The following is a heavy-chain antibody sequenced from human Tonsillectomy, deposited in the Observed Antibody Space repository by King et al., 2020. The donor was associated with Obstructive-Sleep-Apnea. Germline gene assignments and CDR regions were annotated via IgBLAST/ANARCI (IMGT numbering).Heavy chain of an antibody. CDR1: GGSFSDYY. Sequence: VQLQQWGAGLLKPSEPLSLPCAVYGGSFSDYYWSWLRQPPGKGLEWIGEISHSGSTNYNPSLKSRVTISVDTSKNQFSLNLSSVTAADTAVYYCARGEYSYGRFDYWGQGTLVTVSS. CDR3: ARGEYSYGRFDY. V-gene: IGHV4-34*01. D-gene: IGHD5-18*01. CDR2: ISHSGST. J-gene: IGHJ4*02.